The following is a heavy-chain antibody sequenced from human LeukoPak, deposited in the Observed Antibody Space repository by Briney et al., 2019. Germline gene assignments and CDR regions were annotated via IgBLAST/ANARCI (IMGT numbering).Heavy chain of an antibody. CDR3: AREHESSSSWYGDY. CDR1: GFTFSSYW. D-gene: IGHD6-13*01. V-gene: IGHV3-7*01. J-gene: IGHJ4*02. CDR2: IKQDGSET. Sequence: GGSLRLSCAASGFTFSSYWMSWVRQAPGKGLEWVANIKQDGSETYHVDSVKGRFTISRDNAKNSLYLQMNSLRAEDTAVYYCAREHESSSSWYGDYWGQGTLVTVSS.